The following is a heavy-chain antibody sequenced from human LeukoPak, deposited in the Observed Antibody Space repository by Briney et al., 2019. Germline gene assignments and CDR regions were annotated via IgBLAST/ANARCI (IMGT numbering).Heavy chain of an antibody. V-gene: IGHV3-23*01. CDR3: AKTEYYDFWNGYYPHFDY. D-gene: IGHD3-3*01. Sequence: GGSLRLSCAASGFTFSSYAMSWVRQAPGKGLEWVSAISGSGGSTYYADSVKGRFTISRDNSKNTLYLQMNSLRAEDTAVYYCAKTEYYDFWNGYYPHFDYWGQGTLVTVSS. CDR1: GFTFSSYA. CDR2: ISGSGGST. J-gene: IGHJ4*02.